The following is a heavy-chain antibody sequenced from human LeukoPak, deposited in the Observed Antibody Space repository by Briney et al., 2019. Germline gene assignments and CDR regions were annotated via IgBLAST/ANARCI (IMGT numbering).Heavy chain of an antibody. CDR2: MNPNSGNT. CDR3: ATDLRSLWLDI. V-gene: IGHV1-8*01. Sequence: GASVKVSCKASGYTFTSYDINWVRQATGQGLEWMGWMNPNSGNTGYAQKFQGRVTMTEDTSTDTAYMELSSLGSEDTAVYYCATDLRSLWLDIWGQGTMVTVSS. CDR1: GYTFTSYD. D-gene: IGHD3-10*01. J-gene: IGHJ3*02.